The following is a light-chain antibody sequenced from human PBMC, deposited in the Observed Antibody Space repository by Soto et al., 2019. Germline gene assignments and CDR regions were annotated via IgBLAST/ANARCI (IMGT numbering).Light chain of an antibody. Sequence: EIVLTQSPGTLSLSPGERATLSCRASQTVGNNYLSWYQQKPGQAPRLLIYNVFNRATGIPDRFSGIGSGTDFSLTISRLEPEDVAVYFCHQHATAPLTFGPGIRVNVK. CDR1: QTVGNNY. J-gene: IGKJ3*01. CDR3: HQHATAPLT. V-gene: IGKV3-20*01. CDR2: NVF.